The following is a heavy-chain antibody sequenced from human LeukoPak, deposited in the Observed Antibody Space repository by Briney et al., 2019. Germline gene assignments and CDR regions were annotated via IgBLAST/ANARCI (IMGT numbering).Heavy chain of an antibody. D-gene: IGHD2-15*01. CDR2: IIPIFGIA. CDR1: GGTFSSYA. V-gene: IGHV1-69*04. Sequence: GASVKVSCKASGGTFSSYAISWVRQAPGQGLEWMGRIIPIFGIANYAQKFQGRVTITADKSTSTVYMELSSLRSEDTAAYYCANYPALDCSGGSCYYFDYWGQGTLVTVSS. J-gene: IGHJ4*02. CDR3: ANYPALDCSGGSCYYFDY.